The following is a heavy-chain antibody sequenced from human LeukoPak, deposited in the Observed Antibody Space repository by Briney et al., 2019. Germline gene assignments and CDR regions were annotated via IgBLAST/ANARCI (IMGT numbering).Heavy chain of an antibody. CDR1: RFTFSSYE. V-gene: IGHV3-48*03. J-gene: IGHJ4*02. Sequence: PGGSLRLSCAASRFTFSSYEVNWVRQAPGKGLEWVSYISSSGSTIYYADSVKGRFTISRDNAKNSLYLQMNSLRAEDTAVYYCARVGLEMATRGGFDYWGQGTLVTVSS. CDR2: ISSSGSTI. D-gene: IGHD5-24*01. CDR3: ARVGLEMATRGGFDY.